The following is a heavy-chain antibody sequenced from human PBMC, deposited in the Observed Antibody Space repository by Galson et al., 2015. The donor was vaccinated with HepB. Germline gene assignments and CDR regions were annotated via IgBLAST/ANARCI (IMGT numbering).Heavy chain of an antibody. V-gene: IGHV4-38-2*02. CDR3: ARDAEGSTVTKS. D-gene: IGHD4-17*01. CDR1: GYSISSGYY. Sequence: LSLTCTVSGYSISSGYYWGWIRQPPGKGLEWIGSIYHSGSTYYNPSLKSRVTISVDTSKNQFSLKLSSVTAADTAVYYCARDAEGSTVTKSWGQGTLVTVSS. CDR2: IYHSGST. J-gene: IGHJ4*02.